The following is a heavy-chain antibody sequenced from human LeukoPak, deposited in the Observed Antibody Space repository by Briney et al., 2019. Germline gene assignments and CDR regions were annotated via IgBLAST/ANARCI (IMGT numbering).Heavy chain of an antibody. Sequence: SETLSLTCTVSGGSISSYYWSWIRQPPGKGLEWIGYIYYSGSTNYNPSLKSRVTISVDTSKNQFSLKLSSATAADTAVYYCAREGLDFWSGYPEYYFDHWGQGTLVTVSS. CDR3: AREGLDFWSGYPEYYFDH. D-gene: IGHD3-3*01. V-gene: IGHV4-59*01. CDR1: GGSISSYY. CDR2: IYYSGST. J-gene: IGHJ4*02.